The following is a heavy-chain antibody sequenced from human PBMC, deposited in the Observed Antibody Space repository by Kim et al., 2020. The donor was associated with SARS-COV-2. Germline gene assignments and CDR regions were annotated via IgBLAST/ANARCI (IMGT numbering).Heavy chain of an antibody. CDR2: ISWSGASI. V-gene: IGHV3-9*01. CDR1: GFTFDDYG. J-gene: IGHJ6*02. CDR3: AKDIGSGVAVALYGMDV. Sequence: GGSLRLSCVVSGFTFDDYGMHCVRQAPGKGPEWVSAISWSGASIGYADSVKGRFTISRDNAKNSLYLQMNSLRAEDTALYYCAKDIGSGVAVALYGMDVWGQGTTVTVSS. D-gene: IGHD6-19*01.